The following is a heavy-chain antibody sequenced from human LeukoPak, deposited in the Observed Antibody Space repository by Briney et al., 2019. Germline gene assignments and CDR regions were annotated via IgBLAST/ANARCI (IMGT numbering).Heavy chain of an antibody. Sequence: GQPLQISCKGSAYSFTRSWIGWVRQIRGKGLGWMGIIYPGDSDTRYSPSFQGQVTISADKSIRTAYLQWSSLKASDTAMYYCARLAAAGTADYWGQGTLVTVSS. D-gene: IGHD6-13*01. V-gene: IGHV5-51*01. CDR2: IYPGDSDT. CDR1: AYSFTRSW. CDR3: ARLAAAGTADY. J-gene: IGHJ4*02.